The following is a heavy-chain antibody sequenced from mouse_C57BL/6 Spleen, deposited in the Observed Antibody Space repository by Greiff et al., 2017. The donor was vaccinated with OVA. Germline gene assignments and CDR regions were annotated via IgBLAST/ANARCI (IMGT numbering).Heavy chain of an antibody. CDR2: IYPRSGNT. V-gene: IGHV1-81*01. J-gene: IGHJ3*01. Sequence: QVQLQQSGAELARPGASVKLSCKASGYTFTSYGISWVKQRTGQGLEWIGEIYPRSGNTYYNEKFKGKATLTSDKSSSTAYMELRSLTSEDSAVYFCARRELAYWGQGTLVTVSA. CDR3: ARRELAY. CDR1: GYTFTSYG.